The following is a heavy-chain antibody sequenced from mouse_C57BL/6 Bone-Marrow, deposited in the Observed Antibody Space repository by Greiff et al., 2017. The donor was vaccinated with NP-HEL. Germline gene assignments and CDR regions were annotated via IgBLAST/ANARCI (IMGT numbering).Heavy chain of an antibody. CDR2: IDPSDSET. CDR1: GYTFTSYW. Sequence: VQLQQSRAELVRPGSSVKLSCKASGYTFTSYWMHWVKQRPIQGLEWIGNIDPSDSETHYNQKFKDKATLTVDKSSSTAYMELSSLTSEDSAVYYCARMRGNYEAWFAYWGQGTLVTVSA. CDR3: ARMRGNYEAWFAY. V-gene: IGHV1-52*01. D-gene: IGHD2-1*01. J-gene: IGHJ3*01.